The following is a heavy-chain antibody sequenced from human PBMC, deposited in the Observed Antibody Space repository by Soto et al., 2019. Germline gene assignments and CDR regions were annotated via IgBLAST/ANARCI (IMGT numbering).Heavy chain of an antibody. CDR2: ISGSGGSP. V-gene: IGHV3-23*01. D-gene: IGHD2-15*01. Sequence: EVQLLESGGGLVQPGGSLRLSCAASGFTFSGHTISWVRQAPGKGLEWVSAISGSGGSPSYADSVQGRFTISRDNPKNTLYLQMSSLRVEDTAIYYCAKARCTSNTCYVPDHWGQGTLVTVSS. J-gene: IGHJ5*02. CDR3: AKARCTSNTCYVPDH. CDR1: GFTFSGHT.